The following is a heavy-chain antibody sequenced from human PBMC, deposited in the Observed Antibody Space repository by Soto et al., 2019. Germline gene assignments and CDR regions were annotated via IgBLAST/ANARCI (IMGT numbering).Heavy chain of an antibody. V-gene: IGHV3-30*03. CDR2: VAYDGSKT. D-gene: IGHD3-22*01. CDR1: GFTFSSNG. CDR3: ARWVGGSMYDNSGKYDS. Sequence: QVQLVESGGGVVQPGRSLRLTCAASGFTFSSNGMHWVRQAPGKGLEWVAIVAYDGSKTYYGDSVRGRFTISRDKSENTLYLQMNCLRAEDTAVYYCARWVGGSMYDNSGKYDSCGQGTLVTVSS. J-gene: IGHJ5*01.